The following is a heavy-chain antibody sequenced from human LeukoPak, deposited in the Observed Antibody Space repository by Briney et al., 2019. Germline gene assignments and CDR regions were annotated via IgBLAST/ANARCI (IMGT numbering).Heavy chain of an antibody. Sequence: GGSLRLSCAASGFTFSNYWMTWVRQAPGKGLEWVANIKQDGSEKYYVDSVKGRFTISRDNAKNSLYLQMNSLRAEDTAAYYCARDADWGSVYWGQGTLVTVSS. V-gene: IGHV3-7*01. J-gene: IGHJ4*02. CDR1: GFTFSNYW. D-gene: IGHD3/OR15-3a*01. CDR3: ARDADWGSVY. CDR2: IKQDGSEK.